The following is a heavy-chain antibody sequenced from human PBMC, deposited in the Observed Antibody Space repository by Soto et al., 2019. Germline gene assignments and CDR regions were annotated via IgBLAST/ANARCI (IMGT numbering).Heavy chain of an antibody. D-gene: IGHD2-21*01. CDR2: ISGSGGST. CDR1: GFTFSSYA. V-gene: IGHV3-23*01. Sequence: PGGSLRLSCAASGFTFSSYAMSWVRQAPGKGLEWVSAISGSGGSTYYADSVKGRFTISRDNSKNTLYLQMNSLRAEDTAVYYCARRCGGDCYSLIDYWGQGTLVTVS. CDR3: ARRCGGDCYSLIDY. J-gene: IGHJ4*02.